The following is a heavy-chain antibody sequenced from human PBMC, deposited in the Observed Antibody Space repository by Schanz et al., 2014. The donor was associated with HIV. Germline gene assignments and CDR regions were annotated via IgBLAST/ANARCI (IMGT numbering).Heavy chain of an antibody. Sequence: QVQLVESGGGVVQPGRSLRLSCAASGFTFSDFGMHWVRQAPGKGLDWVTFISFDGTFQYYADSVKGRFTISRDNSKNRLYLQMNSLRTEDTAVYYCAKRIIFGVVFPANFDYWGQGTLVTVSS. CDR2: ISFDGTFQ. D-gene: IGHD3-3*01. V-gene: IGHV3-30*18. J-gene: IGHJ4*02. CDR1: GFTFSDFG. CDR3: AKRIIFGVVFPANFDY.